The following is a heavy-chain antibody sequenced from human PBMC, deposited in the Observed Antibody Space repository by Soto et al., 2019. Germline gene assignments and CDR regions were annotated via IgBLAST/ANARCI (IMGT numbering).Heavy chain of an antibody. V-gene: IGHV4-59*12. J-gene: IGHJ6*02. CDR3: ARLPLRYFDDYGMDV. Sequence: PSETLSLTCAVSGGSISPYYWAWIRRPPGKGLEWLGYIYFGGTTTYNPSLKSRLTMSLDTSKNQFSLKLTSVAAADTAVYYCARLPLRYFDDYGMDVWGQGTTVTVSS. D-gene: IGHD3-9*01. CDR1: GGSISPYY. CDR2: IYFGGTT.